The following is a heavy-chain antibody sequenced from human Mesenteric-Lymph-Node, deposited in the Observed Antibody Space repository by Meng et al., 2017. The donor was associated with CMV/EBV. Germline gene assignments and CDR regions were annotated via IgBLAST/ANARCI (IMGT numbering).Heavy chain of an antibody. V-gene: IGHV4-30-4*08. CDR1: GGSISSGGYY. CDR2: IYYSGST. D-gene: IGHD1/OR15-1a*01. CDR3: ARDKGGSTWNNKGYYFDY. J-gene: IGHJ4*02. Sequence: SETLSLTCTVSGGSISSGGYYWSWIRQPPGKGLEWIGYIYYSGSTYYNPSLKSPVTISPDTSKNQFSLQPSSVTAADTSVYYCARDKGGSTWNNKGYYFDYWGQGTLVTVSS.